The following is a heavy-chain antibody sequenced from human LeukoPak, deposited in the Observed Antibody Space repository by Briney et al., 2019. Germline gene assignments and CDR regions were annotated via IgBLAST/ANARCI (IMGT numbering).Heavy chain of an antibody. CDR2: ISSSSSYI. V-gene: IGHV3-21*01. Sequence: GGFLRLSCAASGFTFSSYSMNWVRQAPGKGLEWVSSISSSSSYIYYADSVKGRFTISRDNAKNSLYLQMNSLRAEDTAVYYCATSCSTSCYADIDPWGQGTLVTVSS. J-gene: IGHJ5*02. CDR3: ATSCSTSCYADIDP. D-gene: IGHD2-2*01. CDR1: GFTFSSYS.